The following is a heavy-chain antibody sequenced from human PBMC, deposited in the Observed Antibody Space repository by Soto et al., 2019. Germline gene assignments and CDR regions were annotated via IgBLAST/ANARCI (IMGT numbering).Heavy chain of an antibody. Sequence: ASVKVSCKASGYTFTSYGISWVRQAPGQGLEWMGWISAYNGNTNYAQKLQGRVTMTTDTSTSTAYMELRSLRSDDTAVYYCAREYYDSSGYYYRDYWGQGTLGTVSS. D-gene: IGHD3-22*01. CDR1: GYTFTSYG. CDR2: ISAYNGNT. J-gene: IGHJ4*02. CDR3: AREYYDSSGYYYRDY. V-gene: IGHV1-18*01.